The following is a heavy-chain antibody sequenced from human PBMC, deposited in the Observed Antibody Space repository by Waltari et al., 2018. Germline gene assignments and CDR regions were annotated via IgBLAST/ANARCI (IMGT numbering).Heavy chain of an antibody. CDR3: ASSRRWELLGEGYYFDY. Sequence: QVQLVQSGAEVKKPGASVKVSCKVSGYTFTSHGISWVRQAPGQGLEWMGWISAYNGNTNYAQKLQGRVTMTTDTSTSTAYMELRSLRSDDTAVYYCASSRRWELLGEGYYFDYWGQGTLVTVSS. D-gene: IGHD1-26*01. CDR2: ISAYNGNT. J-gene: IGHJ4*02. V-gene: IGHV1-18*01. CDR1: GYTFTSHG.